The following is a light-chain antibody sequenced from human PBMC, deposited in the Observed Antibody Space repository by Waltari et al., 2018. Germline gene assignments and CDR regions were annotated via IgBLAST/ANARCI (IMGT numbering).Light chain of an antibody. V-gene: IGKV4-1*01. Sequence: DIVMTQSPDSLAVSLGERATINCKASQSIFSLSKNRNQLAWYQHKPGQPPRLLIYWATIRESGVPDRFSGSGSGTDFALTISSLQAEDVAIYFCLQYYNTPRSFGQGTKLEIK. CDR3: LQYYNTPRS. CDR1: QSIFSLSKNRNQ. CDR2: WAT. J-gene: IGKJ2*01.